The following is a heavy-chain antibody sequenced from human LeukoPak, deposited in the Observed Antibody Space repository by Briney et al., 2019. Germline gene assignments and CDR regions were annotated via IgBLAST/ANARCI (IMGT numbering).Heavy chain of an antibody. CDR2: ISAYNGNT. CDR3: ARDHCSSAGCYEDYYYGVDV. CDR1: GYTFTSYG. Sequence: ASVKVSCKASGYTFTSYGISWVRQAPGQGLEWMGWISAYNGNTNYAQKLQGRVTMTADTSINTAYMEVSRLRSDDTAVYYCARDHCSSAGCYEDYYYGVDVWGQGTTVTVSS. V-gene: IGHV1-18*01. D-gene: IGHD2-15*01. J-gene: IGHJ6*02.